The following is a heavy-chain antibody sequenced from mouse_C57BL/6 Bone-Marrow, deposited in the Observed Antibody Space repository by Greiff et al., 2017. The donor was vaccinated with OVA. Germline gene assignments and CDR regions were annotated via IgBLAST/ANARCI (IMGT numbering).Heavy chain of an antibody. CDR1: GFTFSDYY. D-gene: IGHD1-1*01. V-gene: IGHV5-12*01. CDR3: ASYYYGSRYFDY. Sequence: EVQLQQSGGGLVQPGGSLKLSCAASGFTFSDYYMYWVRQTPEKRLEWVAYISNGGGSTYYPDTVKGRFTISRDNAKNTLYLQMSRLKSEDTAMYYCASYYYGSRYFDYWGQGTTLTVSS. J-gene: IGHJ2*01. CDR2: ISNGGGST.